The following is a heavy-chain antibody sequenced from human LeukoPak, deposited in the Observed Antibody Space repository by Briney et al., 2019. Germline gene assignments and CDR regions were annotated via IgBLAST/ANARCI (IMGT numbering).Heavy chain of an antibody. CDR3: ANNSSDFDAFDI. J-gene: IGHJ3*02. Sequence: GGSLRLSCAASGFTFSTYGMHWVRQAPGKGLEWVAVISDDGSNKYYEDSVKGRFIISRDNSRNTVYLQMNSLRAEDTAVYYCANNSSDFDAFDIWGHGTMVTVSS. CDR1: GFTFSTYG. D-gene: IGHD6-19*01. CDR2: ISDDGSNK. V-gene: IGHV3-30*18.